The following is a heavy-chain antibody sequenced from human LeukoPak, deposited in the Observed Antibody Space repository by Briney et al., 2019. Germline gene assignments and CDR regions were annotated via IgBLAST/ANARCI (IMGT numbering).Heavy chain of an antibody. CDR2: ISYDGSNK. CDR1: GFTFSSYG. J-gene: IGHJ4*02. V-gene: IGHV3-30*18. Sequence: PGRSLRLSCAASGFTFSSYGMHWVRQAPGKGLEWVAVISYDGSNKYYADSVKGRFTISRDNSKNTLYLQMNSLRAEDTAVYYCAKDPGHYWGQGTLVTVSS. CDR3: AKDPGHY.